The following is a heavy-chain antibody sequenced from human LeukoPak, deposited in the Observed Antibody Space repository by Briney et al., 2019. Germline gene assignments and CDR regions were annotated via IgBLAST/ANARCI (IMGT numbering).Heavy chain of an antibody. V-gene: IGHV3-48*04. CDR3: ARVLTNHYYMDV. D-gene: IGHD3-9*01. Sequence: GGSLRLSCAASGFTFSNYNMIWVRQAPGKGLEWVSDISSSRSNIYYADSVKGRFTSSRDNARNSLYLLMNSLTAEDTAVYYCARVLTNHYYMDVWGKGTTVTVSS. CDR1: GFTFSNYN. CDR2: ISSSRSNI. J-gene: IGHJ6*03.